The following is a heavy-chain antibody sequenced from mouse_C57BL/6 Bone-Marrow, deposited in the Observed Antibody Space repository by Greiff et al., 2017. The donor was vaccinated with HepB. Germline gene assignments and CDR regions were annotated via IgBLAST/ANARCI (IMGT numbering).Heavy chain of an antibody. CDR3: AREGGMGMVTTRDAMDY. CDR1: GFTFSSYA. D-gene: IGHD2-2*01. J-gene: IGHJ4*01. Sequence: EVKLVESGGGLVKPGGSLKLSCAASGFTFSSYAMSWVRQTPEKRLEWVATISDGGSYTYYPDNVKGRFTISRDNAKNNLYLQMSHLKSEDTAMYYCAREGGMGMVTTRDAMDYWGQGTSVTVSS. CDR2: ISDGGSYT. V-gene: IGHV5-4*03.